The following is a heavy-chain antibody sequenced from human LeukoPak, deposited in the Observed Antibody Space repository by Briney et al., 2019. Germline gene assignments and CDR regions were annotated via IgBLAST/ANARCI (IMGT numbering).Heavy chain of an antibody. CDR2: ISGSGGST. V-gene: IGHV3-23*01. CDR3: AKVGMDCSSTSCYESTSDY. CDR1: GFTFSSYA. J-gene: IGHJ4*02. Sequence: GGSLRLSCAASGFTFSSYAMSWVRQAPGKGLEWVSAISGSGGSTYYADSVKGRFTISRDNSKNTLYLQMNSLRAEDTAVYYCAKVGMDCSSTSCYESTSDYWGQGTLVTVSS. D-gene: IGHD2-2*01.